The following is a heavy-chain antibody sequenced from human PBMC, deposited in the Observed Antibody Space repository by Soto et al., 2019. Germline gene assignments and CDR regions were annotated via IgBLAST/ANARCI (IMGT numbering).Heavy chain of an antibody. CDR2: IYYSGST. CDR1: GGSISSYY. J-gene: IGHJ6*02. V-gene: IGHV4-59*01. Sequence: PSETLSLTCTVSGGSISSYYWSWIRQPPGKGLEWIGYIYYSGSTNYNPSLKSRVTISVDTSKNQFSLKLSSVTAADTAVYYCARALPVVIAVAGDAASWGMDVWGQGTTVTVSS. D-gene: IGHD6-13*01. CDR3: ARALPVVIAVAGDAASWGMDV.